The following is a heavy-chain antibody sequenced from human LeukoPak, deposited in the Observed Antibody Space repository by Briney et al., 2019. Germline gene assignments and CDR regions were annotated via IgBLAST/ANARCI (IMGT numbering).Heavy chain of an antibody. CDR1: GYTFTSYY. J-gene: IGHJ4*02. CDR3: ARGATQYCGGDCLDY. V-gene: IGHV1-46*01. D-gene: IGHD2-21*02. Sequence: ASVKVSCKASGYTFTSYYMHWVRQAPGQGLEWMGIINPSGGSTSYAQKFQGRVTMTRDTSTSTVYMELSSLRSEDTAVYYCARGATQYCGGDCLDYWGQGTLVTVSS. CDR2: INPSGGST.